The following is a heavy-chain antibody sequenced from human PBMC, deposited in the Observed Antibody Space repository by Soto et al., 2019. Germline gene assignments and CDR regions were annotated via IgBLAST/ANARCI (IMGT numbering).Heavy chain of an antibody. CDR3: AKQRAGYGSGSDAFYFDF. V-gene: IGHV3-23*01. J-gene: IGHJ4*02. D-gene: IGHD3-10*01. Sequence: GGSLRLSCSTSGFTFSTYAMNWVRQAPGKGLEWVSALSGSGGTTYYADSVRGRFTISRDNSKNTLFLQMSSLRAEDTALYYCAKQRAGYGSGSDAFYFDFWGQGTLVTVSS. CDR2: LSGSGGTT. CDR1: GFTFSTYA.